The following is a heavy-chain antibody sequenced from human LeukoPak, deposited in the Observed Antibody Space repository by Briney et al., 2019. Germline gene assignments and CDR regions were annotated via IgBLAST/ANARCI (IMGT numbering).Heavy chain of an antibody. J-gene: IGHJ4*02. Sequence: SETLSLTCTVSGGSISSGGYYWSWIRQHPGKGLEWIGYIYCSGSTYYNPSLKSRVTISVDTSKNQFSLKLSSVTAADTAVYYCAADRGYCSGGSCYQGNYFDYWGQGTLVTVSS. D-gene: IGHD2-15*01. V-gene: IGHV4-31*03. CDR2: IYCSGST. CDR1: GGSISSGGYY. CDR3: AADRGYCSGGSCYQGNYFDY.